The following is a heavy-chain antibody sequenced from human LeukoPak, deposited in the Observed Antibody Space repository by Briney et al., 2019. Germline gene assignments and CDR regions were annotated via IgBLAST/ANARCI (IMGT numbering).Heavy chain of an antibody. CDR1: GFAFSTYW. CDR3: ASDRAYSQFDY. V-gene: IGHV3-7*01. J-gene: IGHJ4*02. D-gene: IGHD2-15*01. Sequence: PGGSLRLSCAASGFAFSTYWMDWVREAPGTGLEWVASIKEDGSDTNYVGSVRGRFTVSRDNTKDSLYLQMNSLRADDTAVYYCASDRAYSQFDYWGQGTLVTVSS. CDR2: IKEDGSDT.